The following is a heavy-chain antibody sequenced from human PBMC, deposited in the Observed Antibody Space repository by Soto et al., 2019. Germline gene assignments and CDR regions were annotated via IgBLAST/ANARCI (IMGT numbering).Heavy chain of an antibody. J-gene: IGHJ2*01. CDR2: INDRGSI. D-gene: IGHD3-9*01. Sequence: QVQLQQWGAGPLRPLETLSLTCGVSGGSFSGYYWAWIRQSSGKGLEWIGEINDRGSINYNPSLTSRVSISVATSKNHYSLNLRSVTAADTAVYYCARESHDILTGPPWVWYFDLWGRGTLVTVSS. V-gene: IGHV4-34*01. CDR3: ARESHDILTGPPWVWYFDL. CDR1: GGSFSGYY.